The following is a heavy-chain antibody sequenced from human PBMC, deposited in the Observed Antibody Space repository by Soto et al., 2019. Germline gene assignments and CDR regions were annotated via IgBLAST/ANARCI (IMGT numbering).Heavy chain of an antibody. CDR1: GFTFGSYG. J-gene: IGHJ1*01. CDR2: ISYDGSNK. D-gene: IGHD2-2*01. Sequence: GGSLRLSCAASGFTFGSYGMHWVRQAPGKGLEWVAVISYDGSNKYYADSVKGRFTISRDNSKNTLYLQMNSLRAEDTAVYYCAKDDDCSSTSCIYFQHWGQGTLVTVSS. CDR3: AKDDDCSSTSCIYFQH. V-gene: IGHV3-30*18.